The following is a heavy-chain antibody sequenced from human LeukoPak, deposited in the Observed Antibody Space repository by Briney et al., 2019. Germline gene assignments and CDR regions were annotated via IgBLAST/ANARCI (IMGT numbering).Heavy chain of an antibody. V-gene: IGHV3-48*04. D-gene: IGHD6-19*01. CDR3: ARGGRWAVAGSFYFDY. CDR2: ISSSGSTI. Sequence: GGSLRLSCAASGFTFSSYAMSWVRQAPGKGLEWVSYISSSGSTIYYADSVKGRFTISRDNAKNSLYLQMNSLRAEDTAVYYCARGGRWAVAGSFYFDYWGQGTLVTVSS. CDR1: GFTFSSYA. J-gene: IGHJ4*02.